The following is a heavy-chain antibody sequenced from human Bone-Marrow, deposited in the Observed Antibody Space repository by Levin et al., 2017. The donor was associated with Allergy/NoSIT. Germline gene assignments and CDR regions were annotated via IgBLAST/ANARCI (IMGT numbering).Heavy chain of an antibody. J-gene: IGHJ6*03. D-gene: IGHD2-2*01. V-gene: IGHV1-3*01. CDR2: INAGNGNT. CDR1: GYTFTSYA. CDR3: ARGGYCSSTSCPPPTLRTYYYYYYMDV. Sequence: ASVKVSCKASGYTFTSYAMHWVRQAPGQRLEWMGWINAGNGNTKYSQKFQGRVTITRDTSANTAYMELSSLRSEDTAVYYCARGGYCSSTSCPPPTLRTYYYYYYMDVWGKGTTVTVSS.